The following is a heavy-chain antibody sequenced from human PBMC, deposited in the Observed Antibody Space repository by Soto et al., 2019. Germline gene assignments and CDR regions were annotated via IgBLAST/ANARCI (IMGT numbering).Heavy chain of an antibody. CDR2: INHSGST. CDR3: ARVCSGGSCYPGPYGMDV. V-gene: IGHV4-39*07. Sequence: SETLSLTCTVSGDSINSSPYYWSWIRQPPGKGLEWIGEINHSGSTNYNPSLKSRVTISVDTSKNQFSLKLSSVTAADTAVYYCARVCSGGSCYPGPYGMDVWGQGTTVTVSS. J-gene: IGHJ6*02. CDR1: GDSINSSPYY. D-gene: IGHD2-15*01.